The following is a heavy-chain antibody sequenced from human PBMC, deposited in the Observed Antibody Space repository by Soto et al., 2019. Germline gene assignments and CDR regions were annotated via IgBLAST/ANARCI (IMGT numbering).Heavy chain of an antibody. D-gene: IGHD2-21*02. CDR3: ARGLTPSVEVTANRPFEY. CDR2: INQSGGT. J-gene: IGHJ4*02. Sequence: LTSAVNVGSLRAYYWIWARHSRGEELEWIGEINQSGGTNYNPSRKRRVTMSVDTSKCELSLKLRSMTAAATAVYYCARGLTPSVEVTANRPFEYWGQGIQVTVS. CDR1: VGSLRAYY. V-gene: IGHV4-34*01.